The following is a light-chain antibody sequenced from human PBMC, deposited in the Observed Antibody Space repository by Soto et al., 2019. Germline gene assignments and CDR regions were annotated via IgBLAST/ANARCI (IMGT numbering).Light chain of an antibody. CDR1: QSVSSSY. V-gene: IGKV3-20*01. CDR3: QQYGSSPWT. J-gene: IGKJ1*01. CDR2: GAS. Sequence: EIVLTQSPGTLSLSPGERATLSCRASQSVSSSYLACYQQKPGQAPRLLIYGASSRATGIPDRFSGSGSGTDFTLTISRLAPEDFAVYYCQQYGSSPWTFGQGTKVEIK.